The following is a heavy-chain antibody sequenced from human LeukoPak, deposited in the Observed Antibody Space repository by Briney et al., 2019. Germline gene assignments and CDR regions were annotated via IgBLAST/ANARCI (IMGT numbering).Heavy chain of an antibody. V-gene: IGHV4-61*01. Sequence: SETLSLTCTVSGGSVSSGSYYWSWIRQPPGKGLEWIGYIYYSGSTKYNPSLKSRVTISVDTSKNQFSLRLSSVTAADTAVYFCVRDRELTYWGQGTLVTVSS. CDR3: VRDRELTY. D-gene: IGHD3-10*01. CDR1: GGSVSSGSYY. J-gene: IGHJ4*02. CDR2: IYYSGST.